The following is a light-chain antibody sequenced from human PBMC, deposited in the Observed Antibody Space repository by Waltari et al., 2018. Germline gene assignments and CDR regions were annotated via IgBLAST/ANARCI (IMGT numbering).Light chain of an antibody. CDR2: DAS. J-gene: IGKJ4*01. CDR1: HDINKN. Sequence: DIQMTQAPSSLSASVGDRVTITCQASHDINKNLNWFQQKPGRDPKVLIFDASNLRTGVPLRFSGSGSGTHFTFTISSLQPEDVATYYCQQYKNVPLTFGGGTKVEIK. V-gene: IGKV1-33*01. CDR3: QQYKNVPLT.